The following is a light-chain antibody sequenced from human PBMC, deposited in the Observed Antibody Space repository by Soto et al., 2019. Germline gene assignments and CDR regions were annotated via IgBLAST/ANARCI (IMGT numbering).Light chain of an antibody. J-gene: IGKJ3*01. Sequence: DIQMTQSPSSLSASVGDRVTITCRASQGISNFLAWYQQKPGKVPKLLIYGATTLQSGVPSRFSGSGSGTDSTLTITSLQSEDFATYYCQKYKNAPFTFGPGTKVDV. CDR3: QKYKNAPFT. CDR2: GAT. V-gene: IGKV1-27*01. CDR1: QGISNF.